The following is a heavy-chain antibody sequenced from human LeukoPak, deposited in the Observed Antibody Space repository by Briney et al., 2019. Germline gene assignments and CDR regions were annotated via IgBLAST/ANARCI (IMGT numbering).Heavy chain of an antibody. CDR1: GGSISSSSYY. Sequence: PSETLSLTCTVSGGSISSSSYYWGWLRQPPGEGLEWIGSIYYSGSTYYNPSLKSRVTISVDTSKNQFSLKLSSVTAADTAVYYCARGGYITMIVVVTWHFDYWGQGTLVTVSS. CDR2: IYYSGST. CDR3: ARGGYITMIVVVTWHFDY. D-gene: IGHD3-22*01. V-gene: IGHV4-39*01. J-gene: IGHJ4*02.